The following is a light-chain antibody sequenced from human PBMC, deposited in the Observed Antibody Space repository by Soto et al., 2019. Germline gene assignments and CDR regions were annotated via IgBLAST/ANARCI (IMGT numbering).Light chain of an antibody. CDR2: EVS. V-gene: IGLV2-14*01. CDR3: SSFTTTTSLGL. CDR1: TSDIGDYNY. J-gene: IGLJ1*01. Sequence: QSVLTQPASVSGTPGQSITISCTGGTSDIGDYNYVSWYQHHPDTAPKLIIYEVSHRPSGVSSRFSGSKSGNTASLTISALQAEDEADYYCSSFTTTTSLGLFGTGTRSPS.